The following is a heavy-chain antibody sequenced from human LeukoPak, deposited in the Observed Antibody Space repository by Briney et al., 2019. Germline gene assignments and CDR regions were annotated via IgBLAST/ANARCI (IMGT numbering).Heavy chain of an antibody. V-gene: IGHV3-48*03. D-gene: IGHD3-22*01. CDR2: ISSSSSTI. CDR1: GFTFSSYE. CDR3: AKGYYDHSSGPNSSDY. Sequence: PGGSLRLSCAASGFTFSSYEMNWVRQAPGKGLEWVSYISSSSSTIYYADSVKGRFTISRDNSKNSLYLQMNSLRSEDTALYYCAKGYYDHSSGPNSSDYWGQGTLVTVSS. J-gene: IGHJ4*02.